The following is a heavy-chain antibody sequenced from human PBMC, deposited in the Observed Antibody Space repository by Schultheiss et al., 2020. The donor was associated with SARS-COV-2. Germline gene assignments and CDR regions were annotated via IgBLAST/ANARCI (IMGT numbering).Heavy chain of an antibody. D-gene: IGHD3-3*01. CDR2: MNPNSGNT. CDR1: GYTFTSYD. V-gene: IGHV1-8*01. Sequence: ASVKVSCKASGYTFTSYDINWVRQATGQGLEWMGWMNPNSGNTGYAQKFQGRVTMTRNTSISTAYMELSSLRSEDTAVYYCARHGTRFGLGYYCFGMDVWGQGTTVTVSS. J-gene: IGHJ6*02. CDR3: ARHGTRFGLGYYCFGMDV.